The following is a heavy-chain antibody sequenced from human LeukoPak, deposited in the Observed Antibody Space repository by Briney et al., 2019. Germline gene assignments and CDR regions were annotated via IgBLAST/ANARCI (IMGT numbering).Heavy chain of an antibody. D-gene: IGHD3-22*01. CDR2: FDPEDGET. CDR1: GYTLTELS. CDR3: ATDVAGGIVVVSNY. J-gene: IGHJ4*02. Sequence: ASVKVSCKVSGYTLTELSMHWVRQAPGKGPEWMGGFDPEDGETIYAQKFQGRVTMTEDASTDTAYMELSSLRAENTAVYYCATDVAGGIVVVSNYWGQGTLVTVSS. V-gene: IGHV1-24*01.